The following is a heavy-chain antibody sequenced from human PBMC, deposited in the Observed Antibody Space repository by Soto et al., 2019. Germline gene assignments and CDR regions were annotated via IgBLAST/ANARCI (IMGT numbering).Heavy chain of an antibody. CDR1: GGTFSSYA. V-gene: IGHV1-69*13. CDR2: IIPIFGTA. J-gene: IGHJ6*02. Sequence: VKVSCKASGGTFSSYAISWVRQAPGQGLEWMGGIIPIFGTAHYAQKFQGRVTITADESTSTAYMELSSLRSEDTAVYYCARVYYYDSSVYYYYYYGMDVWGQGTTVTVSS. D-gene: IGHD3-22*01. CDR3: ARVYYYDSSVYYYYYYGMDV.